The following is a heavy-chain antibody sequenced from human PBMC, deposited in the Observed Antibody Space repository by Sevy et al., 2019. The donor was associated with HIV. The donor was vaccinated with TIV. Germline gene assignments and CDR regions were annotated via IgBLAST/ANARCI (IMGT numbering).Heavy chain of an antibody. CDR3: ARIRNSYYYMDV. CDR2: IYYSGST. J-gene: IGHJ6*03. Sequence: SETLSLTCTVSGGSISSSSYYWGWIRQPPGKGLEWIGSIYYSGSTYYNPSLKSRFTISVDTSKNQFSLKLSSVTAADTAVYYCARIRNSYYYMDVWGKGTTVTVSS. V-gene: IGHV4-39*01. CDR1: GGSISSSSYY.